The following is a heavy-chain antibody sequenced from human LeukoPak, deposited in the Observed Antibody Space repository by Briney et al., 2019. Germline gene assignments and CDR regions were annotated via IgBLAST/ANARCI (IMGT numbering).Heavy chain of an antibody. V-gene: IGHV4-61*02. CDR3: ATARADYGDYNSFYYMDV. CDR1: GDSMRSDSYF. D-gene: IGHD4-17*01. Sequence: SETLSLTCTVSGDSMRSDSYFWHWLRQPAGKGLEWIGRSYSSGNTYYNPSLESRFTISLDTPRNQFSLKVSSVTAADTAVYYCATARADYGDYNSFYYMDVWGKGTTVTVSS. CDR2: SYSSGNT. J-gene: IGHJ6*03.